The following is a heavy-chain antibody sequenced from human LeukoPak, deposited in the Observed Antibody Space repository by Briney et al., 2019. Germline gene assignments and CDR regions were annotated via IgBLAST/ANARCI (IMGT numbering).Heavy chain of an antibody. Sequence: SETLSLTCTVSGGSISSSSYYWGWIRQPPGKGLEWIGSIYYSGSTYYNPSLKSRVTISVDTSKNQFSLKLSSVTAADTAVYYCARESAVTPKYYMDVWGKGTTVTVSS. V-gene: IGHV4-39*07. CDR2: IYYSGST. J-gene: IGHJ6*03. CDR1: GGSISSSSYY. D-gene: IGHD4-17*01. CDR3: ARESAVTPKYYMDV.